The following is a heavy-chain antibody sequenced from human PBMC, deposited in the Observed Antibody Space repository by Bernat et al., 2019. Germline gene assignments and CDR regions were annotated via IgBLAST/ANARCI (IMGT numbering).Heavy chain of an antibody. CDR1: GFTFSSYG. J-gene: IGHJ4*02. V-gene: IGHV3-30*18. CDR2: ISYDGSNK. Sequence: QVQLVESGGGVVQPGRSLRLSCAASGFTFSSYGMHWVRQAPGKGLEWVAVISYDGSNKYYADSVKGRFTISRDNSKNTLYLQMNSLRAEDTAVYYCAKDHGYRAAAGRGYFDYWGQGTLVTVSS. CDR3: AKDHGYRAAAGRGYFDY. D-gene: IGHD6-13*01.